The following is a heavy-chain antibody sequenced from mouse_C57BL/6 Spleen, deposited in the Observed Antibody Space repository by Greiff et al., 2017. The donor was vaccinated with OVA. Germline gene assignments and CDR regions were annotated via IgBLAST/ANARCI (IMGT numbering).Heavy chain of an antibody. D-gene: IGHD2-2*01. CDR2: IYPSDGET. CDR1: GYTFTSYW. CDR3: AISGGYGYDAWFAY. Sequence: QVQLQQPGAELVRPGSSVKLSCKASGYTFTSYWMDWVKQRPGQGLEWIGNIYPSDGETHYNQKFKDKATLTVDKSSSTAYMQLSSLTSEDSAVYYCAISGGYGYDAWFAYWGQGTLVTVSA. V-gene: IGHV1-61*01. J-gene: IGHJ3*01.